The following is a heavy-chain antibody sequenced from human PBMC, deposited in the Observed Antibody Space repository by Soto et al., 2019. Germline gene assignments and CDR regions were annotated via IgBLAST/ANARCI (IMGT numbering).Heavy chain of an antibody. CDR3: ARGVSAGVDY. D-gene: IGHD1-26*01. J-gene: IGHJ4*02. CDR1: GYSFTSLD. V-gene: IGHV1-8*01. Sequence: QVQLVQSGAGVREPGASVKVSCKASGYSFTSLDINWVRQTAGQGLEWMGWMEPSTGRTGYAQKFQGRVTMTRDTYINTANMELTTVTSDDTGLYYCARGVSAGVDYWGQGTLVIVSS. CDR2: MEPSTGRT.